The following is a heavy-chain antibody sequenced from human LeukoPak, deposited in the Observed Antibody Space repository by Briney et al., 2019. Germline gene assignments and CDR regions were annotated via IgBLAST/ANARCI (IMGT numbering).Heavy chain of an antibody. D-gene: IGHD3-9*01. J-gene: IGHJ3*02. CDR2: ISSSGSTI. Sequence: GGSPRLSCAASGFTFSDYYMSWIRQAPGKGLEWVSYISSSGSTIYYADSVKGRFTISRDNAKNSLYLQMNSLRAEDTAVYYFARCGRFYDILTGYYSSDAFDIWGQGTMVTVSS. CDR3: ARCGRFYDILTGYYSSDAFDI. V-gene: IGHV3-11*01. CDR1: GFTFSDYY.